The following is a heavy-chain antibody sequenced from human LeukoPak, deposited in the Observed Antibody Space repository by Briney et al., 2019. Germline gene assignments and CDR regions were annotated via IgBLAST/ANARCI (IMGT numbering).Heavy chain of an antibody. CDR2: INHSGST. CDR1: GGSFSGYY. V-gene: IGHV4-34*01. Sequence: SEALSLTCAVYGGSFSGYYWSWIRQPPGKGLEWIGEINHSGSTNYNPSLKSRVTISVDTSKNQFSLKLSSVTAADTAVYYCARAMAGGAVADNWFDPWGQGTLVTVSS. CDR3: ARAMAGGAVADNWFDP. J-gene: IGHJ5*02. D-gene: IGHD6-19*01.